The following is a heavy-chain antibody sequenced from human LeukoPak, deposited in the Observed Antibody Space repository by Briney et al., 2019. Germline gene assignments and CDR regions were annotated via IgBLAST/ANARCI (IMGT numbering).Heavy chain of an antibody. J-gene: IGHJ4*02. Sequence: PSETLSLTCTVSGGSISSGSYYWSWIRQPAGKGLEWIGRIYTSGSTNYNPSLKSRVTMSVDTSKNQFSLKLSSVTAADTAVYYCARGRSYFDYWGQGTLVTVSS. CDR3: ARGRSYFDY. CDR1: GGSISSGSYY. V-gene: IGHV4-61*02. CDR2: IYTSGST.